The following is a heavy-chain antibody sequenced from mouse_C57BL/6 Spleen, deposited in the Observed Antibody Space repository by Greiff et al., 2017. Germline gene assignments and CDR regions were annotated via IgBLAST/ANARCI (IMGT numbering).Heavy chain of an antibody. J-gene: IGHJ1*03. V-gene: IGHV1-52*01. CDR1: GYTFTSYW. CDR2: IDPSDSET. Sequence: VQLQQPGAELVRPGSSVKLSCKASGYTFTSYWMHWVKQRPIQGLEWIGNIDPSDSETHYNQKFKDKATLTVDKSSSTAYMQLSSLTSEDSAVYYCAREDYGSSYLYFDVWGTGTTVTVSS. D-gene: IGHD1-1*01. CDR3: AREDYGSSYLYFDV.